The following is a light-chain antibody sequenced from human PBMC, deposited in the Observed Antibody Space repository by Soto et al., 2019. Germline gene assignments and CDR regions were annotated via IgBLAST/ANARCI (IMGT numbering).Light chain of an antibody. J-gene: IGLJ1*01. CDR1: SSDVGGHSS. V-gene: IGLV2-11*01. Sequence: QSVLTQPRSVSGSPGQSVAISCTGTSSDVGGHSSVSWCQQHPGKAPKLMIYDVTKRPSGVPDRFSGSKSGNTASLTISGLRPEDETDYYCCSYAGTYTYVFGTGTKAPS. CDR3: CSYAGTYTYV. CDR2: DVT.